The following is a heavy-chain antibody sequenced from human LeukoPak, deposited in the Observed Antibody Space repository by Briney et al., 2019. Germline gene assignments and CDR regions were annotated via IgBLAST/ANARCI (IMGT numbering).Heavy chain of an antibody. D-gene: IGHD6-13*01. J-gene: IGHJ5*02. V-gene: IGHV4-34*01. Sequence: KPSETLSLTCAVYGGSFSGYYWSWIRQPPGKGLEWIGEINHSGSTNYNPSLKSRVTISVDTSKNQFSLKLSSVTAADTAVYYCARVYRPYSSSWYVWWFDPWSQGTLVTVSS. CDR2: INHSGST. CDR3: ARVYRPYSSSWYVWWFDP. CDR1: GGSFSGYY.